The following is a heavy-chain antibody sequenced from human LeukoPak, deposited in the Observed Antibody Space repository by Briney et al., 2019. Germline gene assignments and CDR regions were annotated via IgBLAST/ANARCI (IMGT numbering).Heavy chain of an antibody. D-gene: IGHD6-19*01. CDR2: INNDGSST. CDR1: GFSFSGNW. V-gene: IGHV3-74*01. J-gene: IGHJ4*02. CDR3: ARGSGAYGDFDY. Sequence: GGSLRLSCAASGFSFSGNWMHWVRQAPGKGLVWVSRINNDGSSTNYADSVRGRFTISRDNAKNTVYLQVNSLRVEDTAVYYCARGSGAYGDFDYWGQGTLVTVSS.